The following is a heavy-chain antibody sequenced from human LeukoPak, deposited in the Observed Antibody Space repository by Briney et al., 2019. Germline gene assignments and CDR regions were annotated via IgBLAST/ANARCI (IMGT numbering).Heavy chain of an antibody. CDR3: AKEGRFGEYDY. Sequence: GGSLRLSCAASGFTFSNYGMTWVRQAPGKGLEWVSAISGSGGSTYYADSVKGRFTISRDNSKNTLYLQMNSLRAEDTAVYYCAKEGRFGEYDYWGQGTLVTVSS. CDR2: ISGSGGST. CDR1: GFTFSNYG. V-gene: IGHV3-23*01. D-gene: IGHD3-10*01. J-gene: IGHJ4*02.